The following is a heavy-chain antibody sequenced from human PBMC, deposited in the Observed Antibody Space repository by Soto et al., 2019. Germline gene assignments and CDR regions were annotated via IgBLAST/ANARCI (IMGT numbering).Heavy chain of an antibody. J-gene: IGHJ4*02. CDR1: GASVTSGSYF. V-gene: IGHV4-31*02. CDR3: ARVPDY. CDR2: IYSSGAT. Sequence: SETLSLTCSVSGASVTSGSYFWTWIRQLPGKGLQWIGYIYSSGATHYNPSLQSRLSMSLDTSGNHFSLRLTSVTVADTAVYYCARVPDYWGQGILVTVSS. D-gene: IGHD2-2*01.